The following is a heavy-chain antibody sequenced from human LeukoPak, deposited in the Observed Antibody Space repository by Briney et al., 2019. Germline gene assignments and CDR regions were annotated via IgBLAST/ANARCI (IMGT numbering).Heavy chain of an antibody. CDR3: AKAYSSSWYYFDY. V-gene: IGHV3-23*01. CDR2: ISGSGGST. D-gene: IGHD6-13*01. J-gene: IGHJ4*02. Sequence: GGSLRLSCAASGFTFSSYAMSWVRQAPGKGLEWVSAISGSGGSTYYANSVKGRFTISRDNSKNTLYLQMNSLRAEDTAVYYCAKAYSSSWYYFDYWGQGTLVTVSS. CDR1: GFTFSSYA.